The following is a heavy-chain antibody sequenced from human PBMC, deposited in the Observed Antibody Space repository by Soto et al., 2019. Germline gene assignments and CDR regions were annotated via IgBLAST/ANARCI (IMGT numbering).Heavy chain of an antibody. CDR2: IYYSGST. J-gene: IGHJ4*01. D-gene: IGHD3-22*01. CDR1: GGSISSGDYY. CDR3: ARGSYYYDSSGYYHY. V-gene: IGHV4-30-4*01. Sequence: QVQLQESGPGLVKPSQTLSLTCTVSGGSISSGDYYWSWIRQPPGKGLEWIGYIYYSGSTYYNPSLKSRVTISVDTSKNPFSLKLSSVTAADTAVYYCARGSYYYDSSGYYHYWGHGTVVTVSS.